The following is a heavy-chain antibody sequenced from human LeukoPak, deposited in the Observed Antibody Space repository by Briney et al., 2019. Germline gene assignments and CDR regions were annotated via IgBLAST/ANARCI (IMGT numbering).Heavy chain of an antibody. Sequence: SETLSLTCTVSGGSISSYYWSWIRQPPGKGLEWIGYIYYSGSTNYNPSLKSRVTISVDTSKNQFSLKLSSVTAADTAVYYCARADFWSGYLFDYWGQGTLVTVSS. D-gene: IGHD3-3*01. V-gene: IGHV4-59*01. J-gene: IGHJ4*02. CDR3: ARADFWSGYLFDY. CDR1: GGSISSYY. CDR2: IYYSGST.